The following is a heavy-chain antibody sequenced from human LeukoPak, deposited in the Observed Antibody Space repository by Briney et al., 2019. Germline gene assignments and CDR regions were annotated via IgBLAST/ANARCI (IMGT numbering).Heavy chain of an antibody. CDR1: GGTFSSYA. D-gene: IGHD3-10*01. CDR3: ARAGGSGSYCGMDV. Sequence: SVKVSCKASGGTFSSYAISWVRQAPGQGLEWMGRIIPILGIANYAQKFQGRVTITADKSTSTAYMELSSLRSEDTAVYYCARAGGSGSYCGMDVWGQGTTVTVSS. J-gene: IGHJ6*02. V-gene: IGHV1-69*04. CDR2: IIPILGIA.